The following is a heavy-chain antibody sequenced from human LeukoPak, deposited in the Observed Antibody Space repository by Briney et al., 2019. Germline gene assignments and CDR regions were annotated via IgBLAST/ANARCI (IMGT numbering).Heavy chain of an antibody. V-gene: IGHV3-23*01. D-gene: IGHD1-26*01. J-gene: IGHJ4*02. CDR3: AKDTRALLRLGYFDC. CDR2: ISGTGGNT. CDR1: GFTFSNYA. Sequence: GGSLRLSCAASGFTFSNYAMSWVRQAPGKGLEWVSAISGTGGNTYYADSVKGRFTISRDNSRHTLYLQMNSLRAEDTAVYYCAKDTRALLRLGYFDCWGQGTLVTVSS.